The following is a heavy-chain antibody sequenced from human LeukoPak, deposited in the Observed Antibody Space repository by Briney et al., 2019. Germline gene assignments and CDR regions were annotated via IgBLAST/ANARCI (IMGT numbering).Heavy chain of an antibody. CDR2: ISGSGGST. J-gene: IGHJ6*03. D-gene: IGHD6-6*01. Sequence: GGSLRLSCAASGFTFSSYAMNWVRQAPGKGLEWVSGISGSGGSTYYADSVKGRFTISRDNSKNTLYLQMNSLRAEDTAAYYCARKKSVYRSSASSYYYMDVWGKGTTVTVSS. CDR3: ARKKSVYRSSASSYYYMDV. V-gene: IGHV3-23*01. CDR1: GFTFSSYA.